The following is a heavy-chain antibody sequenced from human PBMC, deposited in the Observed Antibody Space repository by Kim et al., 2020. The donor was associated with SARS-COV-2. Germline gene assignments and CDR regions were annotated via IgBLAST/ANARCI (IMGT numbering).Heavy chain of an antibody. CDR1: GYTFTSYY. Sequence: ASVKVSCKASGYTFTSYYMHWVRQAPGQGLEWMGIINPSGGSTSYAQKFQGRVTMTRDTSTSTVYMELSSLRSEDTAVYYCAREAGRDTAMVRYGMDVWGQGTTVTVSS. J-gene: IGHJ6*02. D-gene: IGHD5-18*01. CDR3: AREAGRDTAMVRYGMDV. V-gene: IGHV1-46*01. CDR2: INPSGGST.